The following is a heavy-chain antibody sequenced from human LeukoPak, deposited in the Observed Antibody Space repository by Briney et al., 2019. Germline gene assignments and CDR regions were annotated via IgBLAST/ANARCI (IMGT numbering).Heavy chain of an antibody. CDR1: GFTFSNYA. CDR3: ARDSSGYSSYFDY. CDR2: ISGSGDST. Sequence: GGSLRLSCAASGFTFSNYAMRWVRQAPGKGLEWVSGISGSGDSTYYADSVKGRFTISRDNAKNSLYLQMNSLRAEDTAVYYCARDSSGYSSYFDYWGQGTLVTVSS. V-gene: IGHV3-23*01. J-gene: IGHJ4*02. D-gene: IGHD3-22*01.